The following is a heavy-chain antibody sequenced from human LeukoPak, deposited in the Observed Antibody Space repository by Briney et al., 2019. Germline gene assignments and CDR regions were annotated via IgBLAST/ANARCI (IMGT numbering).Heavy chain of an antibody. Sequence: PSETLSLTCAVYGGSFSGYYWSWIRQPPGKGLEWIGEINHSGSTNYNPSLKSRVTISVDTSKNQFSLKLSSVTAADTAVYYCARRPFSIFGVVKGAFFDYWGQGTLVTVSS. J-gene: IGHJ4*02. CDR2: INHSGST. V-gene: IGHV4-34*01. CDR1: GGSFSGYY. D-gene: IGHD3-3*01. CDR3: ARRPFSIFGVVKGAFFDY.